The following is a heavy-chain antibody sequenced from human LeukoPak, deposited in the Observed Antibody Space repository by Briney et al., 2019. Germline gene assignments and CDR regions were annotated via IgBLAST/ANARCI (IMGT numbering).Heavy chain of an antibody. Sequence: SETLSLTCTVSGVSISSYYWSWIRQPPGKGLEWIGYIYYSGSTNYNPSLKSRVTISVDTSKNQFSLKLSSVTAADTAVYFCARDRTSSSWYSYYGMDVWGQGTTVTVSS. CDR2: IYYSGST. J-gene: IGHJ6*02. CDR1: GVSISSYY. D-gene: IGHD6-13*01. V-gene: IGHV4-59*01. CDR3: ARDRTSSSWYSYYGMDV.